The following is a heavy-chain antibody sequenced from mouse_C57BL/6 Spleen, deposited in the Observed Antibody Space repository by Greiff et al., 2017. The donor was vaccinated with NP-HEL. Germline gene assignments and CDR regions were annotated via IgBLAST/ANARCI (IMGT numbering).Heavy chain of an antibody. Sequence: QVQLKESGPELVKPGASVKISCKASGYAFSSSWMNWVKQRPGKGLEWIGRIYPGDGDTNYNGKFKGKATLTADKSSSTAYMQLSSLTSEDSAVYFCAIYSNYGDFDYWGQGTTLTVSS. CDR2: IYPGDGDT. CDR1: GYAFSSSW. CDR3: AIYSNYGDFDY. J-gene: IGHJ2*01. V-gene: IGHV1-82*01. D-gene: IGHD2-5*01.